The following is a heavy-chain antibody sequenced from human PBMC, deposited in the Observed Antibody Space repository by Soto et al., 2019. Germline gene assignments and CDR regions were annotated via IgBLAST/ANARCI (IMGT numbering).Heavy chain of an antibody. Sequence: GGSLRLSCAASGFTFSSYAMSWVRQAPGKGLEWVSAISGSGGSTYYADSVKGRFTISRDNAKNTLYLQMNSLRAEDTAVYYCARDAGSYYDILTGSYYFDYWGQGTLVTVSS. CDR3: ARDAGSYYDILTGSYYFDY. J-gene: IGHJ4*02. V-gene: IGHV3-23*01. D-gene: IGHD3-9*01. CDR2: ISGSGGST. CDR1: GFTFSSYA.